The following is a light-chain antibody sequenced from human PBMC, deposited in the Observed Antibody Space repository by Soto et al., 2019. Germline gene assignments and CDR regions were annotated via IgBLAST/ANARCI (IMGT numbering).Light chain of an antibody. J-gene: IGKJ2*01. Sequence: DIPMTQSPSSLSASVGDRVTITCRASQSISNYLAWYQQKPGKVPKLLIYAASTLHSGVPSRFIGSGSGTDFTLTSSSLHPEDVAAYYCQKYNSAPNTLGQGTKLETK. CDR3: QKYNSAPNT. V-gene: IGKV1-27*01. CDR2: AAS. CDR1: QSISNY.